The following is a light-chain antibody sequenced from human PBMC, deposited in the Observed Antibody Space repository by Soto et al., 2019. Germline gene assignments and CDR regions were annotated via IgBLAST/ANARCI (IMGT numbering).Light chain of an antibody. CDR2: GAS. J-gene: IGKJ3*01. V-gene: IGKV3-20*01. CDR1: QIVSSNY. Sequence: EIVLTQSPGTLSLSPGERATLSCRASQIVSSNYLAWYQQKAGQTPRLLIYGASSRVTGIPDRFSGRGSGTDFPLTISRLEPEDFAVYYCQQYGTPPFTFGPGTKVDI. CDR3: QQYGTPPFT.